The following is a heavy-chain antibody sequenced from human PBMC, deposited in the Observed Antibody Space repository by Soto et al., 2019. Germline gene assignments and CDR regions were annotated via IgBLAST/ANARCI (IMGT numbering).Heavy chain of an antibody. D-gene: IGHD3-9*01. J-gene: IGHJ4*02. CDR2: INPADSDT. CDR3: VRPDSTGYYSH. V-gene: IGHV5-51*01. CDR1: GYSFTSYW. Sequence: GESLKISCKGSGYSFTSYWIGWVRQMPGKGLEWMGIINPADSDTRYSPSFQGQVTVSVDKSISTAYLQRGSLKASDTAMYYCVRPDSTGYYSHWGQGTPVTVS.